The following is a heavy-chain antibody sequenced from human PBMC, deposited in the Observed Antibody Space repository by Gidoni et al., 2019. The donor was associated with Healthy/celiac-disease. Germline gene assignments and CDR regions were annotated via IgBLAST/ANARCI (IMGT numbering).Heavy chain of an antibody. CDR1: GYSFTSYW. Sequence: EVQLVQSGAEVKKPGESLRISCKGSGYSFTSYWLSWVRQMPGKGLEWMGRIDPSDSYTNYSPSFQGHVTISADKSISTAYLQWSSLKASDTAMYYCATHRVDSSGWYEGRGGLLDYWGQGTLVTVSS. V-gene: IGHV5-10-1*03. CDR2: IDPSDSYT. J-gene: IGHJ4*02. D-gene: IGHD6-19*01. CDR3: ATHRVDSSGWYEGRGGLLDY.